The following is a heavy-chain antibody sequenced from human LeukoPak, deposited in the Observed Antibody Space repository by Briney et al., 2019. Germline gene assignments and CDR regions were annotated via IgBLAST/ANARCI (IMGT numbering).Heavy chain of an antibody. D-gene: IGHD2-15*01. CDR2: TKQDGSET. Sequence: GGSLRLSCAASGFSFRSFWMSWVRQAPGKGLEWVANTKQDGSETYYVDSVKGRFTISRDSAKNSLYLQMNSLRAEDTAVYYCARGSGGYDYYFDYWGQGTLVTVSS. CDR3: ARGSGGYDYYFDY. CDR1: GFSFRSFW. V-gene: IGHV3-7*04. J-gene: IGHJ4*02.